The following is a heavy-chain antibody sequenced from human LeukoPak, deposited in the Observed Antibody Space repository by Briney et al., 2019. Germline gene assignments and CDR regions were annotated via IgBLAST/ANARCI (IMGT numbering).Heavy chain of an antibody. Sequence: SETLSLTCTVSGYSISSGCYWGWIRQPPGKGLEWIGSIYHSGSTYYNPSLKSRVTISVDTSKNQFSLKLSSVTAADTAVYYCARIPSGVYFDWLQSYFDYWGQGTLVTVSS. D-gene: IGHD3-9*01. CDR2: IYHSGST. CDR3: ARIPSGVYFDWLQSYFDY. CDR1: GYSISSGCY. V-gene: IGHV4-38-2*02. J-gene: IGHJ4*02.